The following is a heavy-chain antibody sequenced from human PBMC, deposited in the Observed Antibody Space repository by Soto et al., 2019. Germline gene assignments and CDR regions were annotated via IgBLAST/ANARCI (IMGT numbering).Heavy chain of an antibody. D-gene: IGHD3-22*01. CDR3: AMTRLYDTGTNDYHRDALDI. V-gene: IGHV3-23*01. Sequence: EVQLLESGGGMVEPRGSLKLSCVASGFSFGTYVMNWVRQAPGKGLEWVSGVSGSGGRVYSADSVKGRSTISRDNSRNTLYRQMNSLRAEDTAIYYCAMTRLYDTGTNDYHRDALDIWGQGTQVTVSS. CDR1: GFSFGTYV. J-gene: IGHJ3*02. CDR2: VSGSGGRV.